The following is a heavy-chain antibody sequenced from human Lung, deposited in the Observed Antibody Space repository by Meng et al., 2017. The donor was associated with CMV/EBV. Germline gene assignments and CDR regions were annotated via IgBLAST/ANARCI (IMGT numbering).Heavy chain of an antibody. CDR1: GGSFSGYY. CDR2: INHSGST. J-gene: IGHJ4*02. D-gene: IGHD2-2*01. V-gene: IGHV4-34*01. CDR3: ARGTFPLIVVVPAAKGAFDY. Sequence: SETLSLXCAVYGGSFSGYYWSWIRQPPGKGLEWIGEINHSGSTNYNPSLKSRVTISVDTSKNQFSLKLSSVTAADTAVYYCARGTFPLIVVVPAAKGAFDYWGQGXLVTVSS.